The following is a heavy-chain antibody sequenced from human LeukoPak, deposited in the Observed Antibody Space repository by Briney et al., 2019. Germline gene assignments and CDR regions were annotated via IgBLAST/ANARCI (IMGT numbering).Heavy chain of an antibody. J-gene: IGHJ4*02. CDR1: GFTFSKYW. CDR3: AREFSSGY. CDR2: INSDGSRT. Sequence: RGSLRLSCAVSGFTFSKYWMHWVRQAPGKGLVWVSRINSDGSRTDYADSVKGRFTISRDNAKNTLYLQMNSLRAEDTAVYFCAREFSSGYWGQGTLVTVSS. D-gene: IGHD2/OR15-2a*01. V-gene: IGHV3-74*01.